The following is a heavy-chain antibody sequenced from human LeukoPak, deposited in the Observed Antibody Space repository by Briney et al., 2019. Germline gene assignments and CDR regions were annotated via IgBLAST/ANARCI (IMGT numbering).Heavy chain of an antibody. J-gene: IGHJ4*02. D-gene: IGHD3-22*01. Sequence: PGGSLRLSCAASGFTFSSYAMHWVRQAPGKGLEWVAVISYDGSNKYYADSVKGRFTISRDNSKNTLCLQMNSLRAEDTAVYYCARPDSSGYPAYFDYWGQGTLVTVSS. V-gene: IGHV3-30*04. CDR2: ISYDGSNK. CDR3: ARPDSSGYPAYFDY. CDR1: GFTFSSYA.